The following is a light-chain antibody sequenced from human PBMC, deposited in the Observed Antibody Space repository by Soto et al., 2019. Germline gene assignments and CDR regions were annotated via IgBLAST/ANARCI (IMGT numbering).Light chain of an antibody. Sequence: EIVLTQSPGTLSLSPGERATLSCRASQSVSSSYLAWYQQKPVQAPRLLIYGASSRATGIPDRFSGSGSGTDFTLTISRLESEDFAVYYCQQYGSSPPWTFGQGTKVEIK. J-gene: IGKJ1*01. V-gene: IGKV3-20*01. CDR2: GAS. CDR3: QQYGSSPPWT. CDR1: QSVSSSY.